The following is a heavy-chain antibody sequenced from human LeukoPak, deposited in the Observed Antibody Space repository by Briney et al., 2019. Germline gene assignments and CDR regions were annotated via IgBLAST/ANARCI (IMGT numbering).Heavy chain of an antibody. CDR2: ISYDGSNK. V-gene: IGHV3-30*03. CDR3: ARGGEQWLVLPAFDI. J-gene: IGHJ3*02. D-gene: IGHD6-19*01. Sequence: PGGSLRLSCAASGFTFSSYGMHWVRQAPGKGLEWVAVISYDGSNKYYADSVKGRFTISRDNAKNSLYLQMNSLRAEDTAVYYCARGGEQWLVLPAFDIWGQGTMVTVSS. CDR1: GFTFSSYG.